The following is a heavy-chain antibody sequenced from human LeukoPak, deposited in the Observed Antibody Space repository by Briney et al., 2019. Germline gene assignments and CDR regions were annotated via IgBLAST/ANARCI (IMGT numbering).Heavy chain of an antibody. V-gene: IGHV5-51*01. CDR2: IYPGDSDT. CDR3: ARPLPNGSGPY. J-gene: IGHJ4*02. Sequence: GASLKISCKGSGYSFTSYWIGCVRPMPGKGVEWMGIIYPGDSDTRYSPSFQGQVTISADKSISTAYLQWSSLKASDTAMYYCARPLPNGSGPYWGQGTLVTVSS. CDR1: GYSFTSYW. D-gene: IGHD3-10*01.